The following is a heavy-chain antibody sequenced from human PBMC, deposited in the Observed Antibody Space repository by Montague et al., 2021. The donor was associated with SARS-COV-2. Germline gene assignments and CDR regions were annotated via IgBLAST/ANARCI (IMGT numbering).Heavy chain of an antibody. CDR1: GFTLSSYW. D-gene: IGHD1-26*01. CDR3: ARGWDSQGY. CDR2: IKQDGSEK. V-gene: IGHV3-7*01. Sequence: SLRLSCAASGFTLSSYWMSWVRQAPGKGLEWVANIKQDGSEKYYVDSVKGRFTISRDNAKNSLYLQMNSLRAEDTAVYYCARGWDSQGYWGQGTLATVSS. J-gene: IGHJ4*02.